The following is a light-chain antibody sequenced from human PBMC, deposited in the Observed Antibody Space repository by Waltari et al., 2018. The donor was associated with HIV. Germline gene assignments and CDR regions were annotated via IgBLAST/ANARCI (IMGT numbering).Light chain of an antibody. CDR1: FSNVGSHT. CDR3: ASWDANLNGIV. CDR2: TTN. Sequence: QSILTQPPSTSGPPGQRVTIPCSGSFSNVGSHTVNWFQHLPGTSPKLLIYTTNQRPSGVPDRFSGSKSGTSASLAISGLQSEDEAVYYCASWDANLNGIVFGGGTKLAVL. V-gene: IGLV1-44*01. J-gene: IGLJ3*02.